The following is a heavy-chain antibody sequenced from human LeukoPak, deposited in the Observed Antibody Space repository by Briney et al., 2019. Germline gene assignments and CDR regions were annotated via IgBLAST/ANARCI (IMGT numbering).Heavy chain of an antibody. CDR2: INPSSGGT. V-gene: IGHV1-2*06. CDR1: GYTFTGYY. D-gene: IGHD6-13*01. CDR3: ATILIAAAGPGDY. J-gene: IGHJ4*02. Sequence: ASVKVSCKASGYTFTGYYMHWARQAPGQGLEWMGRINPSSGGTNYAQKFQGRVTMTRDTSISTAYMELSRLRSDDTAVYYCATILIAAAGPGDYWGQGTLVTVSS.